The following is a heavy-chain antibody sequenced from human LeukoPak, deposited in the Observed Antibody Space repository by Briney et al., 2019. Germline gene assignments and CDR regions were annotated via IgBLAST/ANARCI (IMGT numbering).Heavy chain of an antibody. J-gene: IGHJ5*02. CDR1: GFTFSSYA. D-gene: IGHD3-22*01. CDR3: ARGGRRIVANWFDP. V-gene: IGHV3-30-3*01. Sequence: GGSLRLSCAASGFTFSSYAMHWVRQAPGKGLEGVAVISYDGSNKYYADSVKGRFTISRDNSKNTLYLQMNSLRAEDTAVYYCARGGRRIVANWFDPWGQGTLVTVSS. CDR2: ISYDGSNK.